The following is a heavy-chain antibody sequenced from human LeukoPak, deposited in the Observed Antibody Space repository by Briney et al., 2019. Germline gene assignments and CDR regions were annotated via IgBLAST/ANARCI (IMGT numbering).Heavy chain of an antibody. CDR2: ISSSGSTI. D-gene: IGHD4-17*01. J-gene: IGHJ4*02. CDR1: GFTFSSYG. CDR3: ARAGGDYALGY. Sequence: GGSLRLSCAASGFTFSSYGMHWVRQAPGKGLEWVSYISSSGSTIYYADSVKGRFTISRDNAKNSLYLQMNSLRAEDTAVYYCARAGGDYALGYWGQGTLVTVSS. V-gene: IGHV3-48*04.